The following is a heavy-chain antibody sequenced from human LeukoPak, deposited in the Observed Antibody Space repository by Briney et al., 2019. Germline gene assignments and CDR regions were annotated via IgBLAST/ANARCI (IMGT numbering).Heavy chain of an antibody. J-gene: IGHJ4*02. CDR3: ARDFDMSSTSPFDY. V-gene: IGHV3-21*01. Sequence: GGSLRLSCAASEFTFSSYSINWVRQAPGKGLEWVSSISSSSYIYYADSVKGRFTISRDNAKNSLYLQMNSLRAEDTAVYYCARDFDMSSTSPFDYWGQGTLVTVSS. CDR1: EFTFSSYS. CDR2: ISSSSYI. D-gene: IGHD2-2*01.